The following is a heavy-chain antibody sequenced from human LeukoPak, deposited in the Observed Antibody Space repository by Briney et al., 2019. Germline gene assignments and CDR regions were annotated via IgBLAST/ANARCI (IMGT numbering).Heavy chain of an antibody. D-gene: IGHD5-18*01. CDR2: LSGSGGST. CDR1: GFTFSSYA. CDR3: AKDGYTAMAPYYFDY. Sequence: PGGSLRLSCAASGFTFSSYAMSWVRQAPGKGLEWVSALSGSGGSTYYADSVKGRFTISRDNSKNTLYLQMNSLRAEDTAVYYCAKDGYTAMAPYYFDYWGQGTLVTVSS. J-gene: IGHJ4*02. V-gene: IGHV3-23*01.